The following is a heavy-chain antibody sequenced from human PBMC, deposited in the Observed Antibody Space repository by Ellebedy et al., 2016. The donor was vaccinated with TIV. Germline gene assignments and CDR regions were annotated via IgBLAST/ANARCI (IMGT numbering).Heavy chain of an antibody. Sequence: PGGSLRLSCKGSGYSFSSYCIGWVRQMPGKGLEWMGVIYPGDSDTRYSPSFQGQVTISADKSISTAYLQWSSLKASDTAMYSCARRTLVRGGDAFDIWGQGTMVTVSS. CDR2: IYPGDSDT. D-gene: IGHD6-6*01. V-gene: IGHV5-51*01. CDR3: ARRTLVRGGDAFDI. CDR1: GYSFSSYC. J-gene: IGHJ3*02.